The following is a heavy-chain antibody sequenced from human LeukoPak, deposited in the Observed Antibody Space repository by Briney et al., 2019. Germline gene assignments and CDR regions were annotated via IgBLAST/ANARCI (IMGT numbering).Heavy chain of an antibody. V-gene: IGHV4-34*01. D-gene: IGHD6-13*01. CDR2: INHSGST. J-gene: IGHJ2*01. CDR1: GGSFSGYY. CDR3: ARRGSSSWYSYWVSHFDL. Sequence: SETLSLTCAVYGGSFSGYYWSWIRQPPGEGLEWIGEINHSGSTNYNPSLKSRVTISVDTSKNQFSLKLSSVTAADTAVYYCARRGSSSWYSYWVSHFDLWGRGTLVTVSS.